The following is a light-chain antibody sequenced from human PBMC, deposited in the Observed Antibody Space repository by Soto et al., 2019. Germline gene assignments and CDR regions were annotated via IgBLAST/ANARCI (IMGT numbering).Light chain of an antibody. CDR2: EVT. Sequence: QSALTQPPSASGSPGQSVTISCTGTSSDVGGYSYVSWYQQHPGKAPKLIIYEVTKRPSGVPDRFSGSKSGNTASLTVSGLQAEDEADYYCSSYAGNNNVVFGGGTKLTVL. J-gene: IGLJ2*01. CDR1: SSDVGGYSY. V-gene: IGLV2-8*01. CDR3: SSYAGNNNVV.